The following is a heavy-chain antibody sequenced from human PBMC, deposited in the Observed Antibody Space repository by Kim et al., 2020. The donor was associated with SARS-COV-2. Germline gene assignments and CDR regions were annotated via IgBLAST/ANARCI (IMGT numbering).Heavy chain of an antibody. V-gene: IGHV4-34*01. D-gene: IGHD1-26*01. J-gene: IGHJ4*02. CDR3: ARGLLGGATGCDY. Sequence: IPSLKSRVTISVDTSKNQFSLKLSSVTAADTAVYYCARGLLGGATGCDYWGQGTLVTVSS.